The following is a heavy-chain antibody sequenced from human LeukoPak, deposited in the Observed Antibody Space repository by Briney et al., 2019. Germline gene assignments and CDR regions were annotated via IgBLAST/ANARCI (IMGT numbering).Heavy chain of an antibody. Sequence: ASVKVSCKASGYTFTDYYMHWVRQAPGQGLEWMGWINLYSGATNYAQKFQGRVTMTRDTSISTADMELSSLTSDDTAVYYCARVGGANYYYLDYWGQGTLVTVSS. D-gene: IGHD4/OR15-4a*01. CDR2: INLYSGAT. V-gene: IGHV1-2*02. CDR1: GYTFTDYY. CDR3: ARVGGANYYYLDY. J-gene: IGHJ4*02.